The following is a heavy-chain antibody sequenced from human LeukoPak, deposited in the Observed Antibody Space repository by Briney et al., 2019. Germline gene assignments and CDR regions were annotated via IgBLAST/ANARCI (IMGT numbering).Heavy chain of an antibody. V-gene: IGHV3-33*01. J-gene: IGHJ4*02. CDR3: ARDLSFGSLDF. Sequence: PGGSLRLSCAASGFILSTHGMHWVRQAPGKGLGWVAGMWYDGSREDYAHSLKGRFTISRDMSKNTLNLQMNSLRVEDTAMSYCARDLSFGSLDFRGQGTLVTVSS. D-gene: IGHD1-26*01. CDR2: MWYDGSRE. CDR1: GFILSTHG.